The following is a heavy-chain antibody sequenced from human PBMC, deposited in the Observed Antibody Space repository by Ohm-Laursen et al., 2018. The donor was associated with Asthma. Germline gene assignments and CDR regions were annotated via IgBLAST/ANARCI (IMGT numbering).Heavy chain of an antibody. D-gene: IGHD5-24*01. V-gene: IGHV1-69*13. CDR2: IIPIFGTA. CDR1: GGTFSSYA. Sequence: AASVKVSCNVSGGTFSSYAISWVRQAPGQGLEWMGGIIPIFGTANYAQKFQGRVTITADESTSTAYMELSSLRSEDTAVYYCALDGYNYTALGYWGQGTLVTVSS. CDR3: ALDGYNYTALGY. J-gene: IGHJ4*02.